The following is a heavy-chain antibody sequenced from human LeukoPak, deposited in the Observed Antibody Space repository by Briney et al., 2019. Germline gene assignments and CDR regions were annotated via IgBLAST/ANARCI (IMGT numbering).Heavy chain of an antibody. CDR3: ARGCGGDCYDAFDI. J-gene: IGHJ3*02. Sequence: GGSLRLSSAASGFTFSIFGMHCVRPAPGKGLGWGAVIWYDASNKYYADSVKGRFTISRGNSKNTLYLQLNSLRAEDTAVYYCARGCGGDCYDAFDIWGQGTMVTVSS. D-gene: IGHD2-21*02. CDR1: GFTFSIFG. V-gene: IGHV3-33*01. CDR2: IWYDASNK.